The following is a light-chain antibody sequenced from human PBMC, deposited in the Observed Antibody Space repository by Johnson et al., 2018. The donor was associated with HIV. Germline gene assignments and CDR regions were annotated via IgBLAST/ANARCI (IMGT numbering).Light chain of an antibody. Sequence: QSVLTQPPSASGTHGQRVTISCSGSISNIGSNTVNWYRRLPGTAPKLLIYKNNQRPSGVPDRFSGSKSGTSASLAISGLRAEDEADYLCAAWDDKLNGTYVFGAGTEVTVL. CDR3: AAWDDKLNGTYV. J-gene: IGLJ1*01. CDR2: KNN. CDR1: ISNIGSNT. V-gene: IGLV1-44*01.